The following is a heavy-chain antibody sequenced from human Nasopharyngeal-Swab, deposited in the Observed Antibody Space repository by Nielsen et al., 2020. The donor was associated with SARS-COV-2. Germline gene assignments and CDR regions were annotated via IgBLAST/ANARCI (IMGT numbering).Heavy chain of an antibody. CDR1: GYNFATSW. J-gene: IGHJ5*02. CDR2: IYPGDSDT. Sequence: GESLKISCTGSGYNFATSWIGWVRQMPGKGLEWMGIIYPGDSDTRYSPSFQGQVTISADKSISTAYLQWHNLKASDTAIYYCARQLQSFDPWGQGTLVTVSS. D-gene: IGHD2-21*02. V-gene: IGHV5-51*01. CDR3: ARQLQSFDP.